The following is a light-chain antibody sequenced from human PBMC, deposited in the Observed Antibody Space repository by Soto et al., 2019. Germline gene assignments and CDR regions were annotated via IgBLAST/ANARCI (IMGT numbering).Light chain of an antibody. V-gene: IGLV2-14*03. CDR2: DVT. J-gene: IGLJ2*01. CDR3: GSYTLCSTLMI. Sequence: QSVLTQPASVSGSPGQSITISCSGTPSDIGAYNYVSWYQHLPGKAPKVIIYDVTNRPSGVSSRFSGSKSGTTASLTISGLQAEDEANYYCGSYTLCSTLMIFGGGTKLTVL. CDR1: PSDIGAYNY.